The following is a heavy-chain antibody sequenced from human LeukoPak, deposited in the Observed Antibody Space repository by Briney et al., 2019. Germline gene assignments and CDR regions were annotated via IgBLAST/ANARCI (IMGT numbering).Heavy chain of an antibody. V-gene: IGHV3-74*01. CDR1: GFTFDDYT. Sequence: GGSLRLSCAASGFTFDDYTMHWVRQVPGKGLVWVSRINSDGSITRYADSVKGRFTTSRDNAKSTLYLQMNSLRAEDTAVYYCARSMYYYYMDVWGKGTTVTISS. CDR2: INSDGSIT. D-gene: IGHD2-8*01. J-gene: IGHJ6*03. CDR3: ARSMYYYYMDV.